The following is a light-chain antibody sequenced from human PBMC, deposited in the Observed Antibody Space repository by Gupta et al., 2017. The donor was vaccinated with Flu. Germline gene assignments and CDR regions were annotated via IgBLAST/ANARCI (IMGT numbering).Light chain of an antibody. CDR1: QSVSSY. V-gene: IGKV3-11*01. Sequence: EIVLTQSPATLSLSPGERATLSCRASQSVSSYLAWYQQKPGQAPRLLIYDASNRATGIPARFSGSGSGTDFTLTISSLEPEDFAVYYCQQGSNWPQTFGHGTKVDIK. CDR2: DAS. J-gene: IGKJ3*01. CDR3: QQGSNWPQT.